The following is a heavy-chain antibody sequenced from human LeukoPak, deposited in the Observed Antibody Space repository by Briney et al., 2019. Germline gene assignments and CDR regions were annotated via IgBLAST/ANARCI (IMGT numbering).Heavy chain of an antibody. J-gene: IGHJ4*02. V-gene: IGHV1-8*01. CDR3: ARESGEVGATKLFDY. CDR2: MSPNSGDT. D-gene: IGHD1-26*01. Sequence: ASVKVSCKASGYTFTSYDFNWVRQATGQRPEWMGWMSPNSGDTGYAQKFQDRVTMTRNTSISTAYMELSSLRSDDTAVYYCARESGEVGATKLFDYWGQGTLVTVSS. CDR1: GYTFTSYD.